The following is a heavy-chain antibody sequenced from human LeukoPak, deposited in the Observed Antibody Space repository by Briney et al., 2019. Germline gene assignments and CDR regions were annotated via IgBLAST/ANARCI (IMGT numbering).Heavy chain of an antibody. CDR1: GYTFTGYY. D-gene: IGHD6-13*01. Sequence: ASVKVSCKASGYTFTGYYMHWVRQAPGQGLEWMGRINPNSGGTNYAQKFQGRVTMTRDTSISTAYMELSRLRSDDTAVYYCARERSAAAGTNWFDPWGQGTLVTVSS. V-gene: IGHV1-2*06. CDR2: INPNSGGT. CDR3: ARERSAAAGTNWFDP. J-gene: IGHJ5*02.